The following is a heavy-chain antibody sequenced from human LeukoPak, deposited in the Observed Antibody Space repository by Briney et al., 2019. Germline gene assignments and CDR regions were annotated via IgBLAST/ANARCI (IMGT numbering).Heavy chain of an antibody. J-gene: IGHJ4*02. Sequence: ASVKVSCKPSGYIFTRYGISWVRQAPGQGLEWMGWISAYNGNTNYAQKLQGRVTMTTHTSTSTAYMELRSLRSDDTAVYYCARGGLLWFGEYNIDYWGQGTLVTVSS. V-gene: IGHV1-18*01. D-gene: IGHD3-10*01. CDR1: GYIFTRYG. CDR3: ARGGLLWFGEYNIDY. CDR2: ISAYNGNT.